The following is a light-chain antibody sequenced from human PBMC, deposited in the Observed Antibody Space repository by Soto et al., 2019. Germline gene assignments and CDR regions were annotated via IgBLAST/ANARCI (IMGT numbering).Light chain of an antibody. Sequence: QSVLTQPASVSGSPGQSITISCTGTNGDVGSYDLVSWYQQYPGKAPKLIIYEVNKRPSGVSNRFSGAKSGNTASLTISGLQTEDEADYDCCSYAGGNNLIFGGGTQLTVL. CDR2: EVN. CDR3: CSYAGGNNLI. J-gene: IGLJ2*01. CDR1: NGDVGSYDL. V-gene: IGLV2-23*02.